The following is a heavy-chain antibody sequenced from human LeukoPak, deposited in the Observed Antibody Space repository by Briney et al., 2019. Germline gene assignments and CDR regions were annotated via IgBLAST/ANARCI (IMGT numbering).Heavy chain of an antibody. Sequence: GGSLRLSCAASGFTFSSYAMSWVRQAPGKGLEWVSAISGSGGSTYYADSVKGRFTISRDNSKNTLYLQMNSLRAGDTAVYYCARDPGYNYGYDYWGQGTLVTVSS. D-gene: IGHD5-18*01. CDR2: ISGSGGST. J-gene: IGHJ4*02. CDR1: GFTFSSYA. CDR3: ARDPGYNYGYDY. V-gene: IGHV3-23*01.